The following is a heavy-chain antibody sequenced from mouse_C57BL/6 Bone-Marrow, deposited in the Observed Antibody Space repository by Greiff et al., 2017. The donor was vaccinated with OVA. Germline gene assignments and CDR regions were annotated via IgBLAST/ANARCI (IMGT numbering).Heavy chain of an antibody. V-gene: IGHV7-1*01. Sequence: EVQLMESGGGLVQSGRSLRLSCATSGFTFSDFYMEWVRQAPGKGLEWIAASRNKANDYTTEYSASVKGRFIVSRDTSQSILYLQMNALRAEDTAIYYCARDAFDYYGSSPAWFAYWGQGTLVTVSA. J-gene: IGHJ3*01. CDR2: SRNKANDYTT. D-gene: IGHD1-1*01. CDR3: ARDAFDYYGSSPAWFAY. CDR1: GFTFSDFY.